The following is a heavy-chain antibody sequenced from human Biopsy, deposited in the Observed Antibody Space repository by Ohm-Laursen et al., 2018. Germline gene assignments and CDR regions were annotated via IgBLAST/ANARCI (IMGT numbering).Heavy chain of an antibody. CDR2: ISYSGST. V-gene: IGHV4-61*01. CDR1: GGSVNSDSSY. CDR3: ASYSHHYYDFDY. J-gene: IGHJ4*02. Sequence: SDTLSLTCAVSGGSVNSDSSYWSWIRQPPGKGLEWIGYISYSGSTKYNPSLKSPVTISVDTSKNQFSLKLSSVTAADTAAYYCASYSHHYYDFDYWGQGTLVTVSS. D-gene: IGHD3-16*01.